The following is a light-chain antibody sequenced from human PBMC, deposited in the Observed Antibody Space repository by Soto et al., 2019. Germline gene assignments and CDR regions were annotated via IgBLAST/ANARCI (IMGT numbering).Light chain of an antibody. CDR1: QSVSLS. Sequence: EIVLTPSPATLSVSLGDSATLSCRASQSVSLSLAWYQMRPGQPPRLLIYGASTRATDIPARFSGSGSGTEFTLTISSLQSEDFAVYYCQQYNNWPPITFGQGTRLEIK. J-gene: IGKJ5*01. CDR2: GAS. V-gene: IGKV3-15*01. CDR3: QQYNNWPPIT.